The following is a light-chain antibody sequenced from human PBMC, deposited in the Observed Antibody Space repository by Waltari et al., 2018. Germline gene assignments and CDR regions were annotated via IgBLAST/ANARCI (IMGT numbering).Light chain of an antibody. Sequence: SYVLAQPPSVSVAPGQTARITCGINNIGSRSVHWCQQRPGQAPVVVIYYDTDRPSGIPGRFSGSNSGDTATLTISRVEAGDEADYYCQVWDSSRAQVLFGGGTRLTVL. CDR2: YDT. V-gene: IGLV3-21*04. J-gene: IGLJ3*02. CDR3: QVWDSSRAQVL. CDR1: NIGSRS.